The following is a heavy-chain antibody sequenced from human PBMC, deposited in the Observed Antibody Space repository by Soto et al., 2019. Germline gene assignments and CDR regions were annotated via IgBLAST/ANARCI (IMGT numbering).Heavy chain of an antibody. D-gene: IGHD4-4*01. Sequence: QLQLQESGPGLVKPSETLSLTCTVSGGSISSSSYYWGWIRQPPGKGLEWIGSIYDSGSTYYNPFRNSLINIFVDTFKNQFSLELSSVHGAEKAEYYCERQLPTVTTLDYWGQGTLVTVSS. CDR1: GGSISSSSYY. J-gene: IGHJ4*02. CDR3: ERQLPTVTTLDY. CDR2: IYDSGST. V-gene: IGHV4-39*01.